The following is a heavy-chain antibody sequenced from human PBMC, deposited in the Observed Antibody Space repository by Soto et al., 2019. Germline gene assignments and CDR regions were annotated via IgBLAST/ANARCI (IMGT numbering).Heavy chain of an antibody. CDR3: AHRLVYNWNDVGFDP. J-gene: IGHJ5*02. CDR2: IYWDDDK. Sequence: QITLKESGPTLVKPTQTLTLTCTFSGFSLRTSGVGVGWIRQPPGKALEWLALIYWDDDKRYSPSLKSRLTIXXDXSXXQVVLTMTNMDPVDTATYYCAHRLVYNWNDVGFDPWGQGTLVTVSS. CDR1: GFSLRTSGVG. D-gene: IGHD1-1*01. V-gene: IGHV2-5*02.